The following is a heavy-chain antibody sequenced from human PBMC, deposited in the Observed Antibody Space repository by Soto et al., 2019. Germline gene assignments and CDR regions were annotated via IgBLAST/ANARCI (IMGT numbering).Heavy chain of an antibody. D-gene: IGHD1-26*01. Sequence: EVQLVDSGGGLVQPGGSLRLSCAASGFTFSSYWMHWVRQAPGKGPVWVSRINSDGSSTSYADSVKGRFTISRDNAENTLYLQMNSLRAEDTAVYYCARTLGATTNYWGQGTLVTVSS. V-gene: IGHV3-74*01. J-gene: IGHJ4*02. CDR2: INSDGSST. CDR3: ARTLGATTNY. CDR1: GFTFSSYW.